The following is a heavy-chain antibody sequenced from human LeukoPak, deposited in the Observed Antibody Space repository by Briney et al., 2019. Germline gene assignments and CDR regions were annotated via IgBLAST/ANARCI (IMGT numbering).Heavy chain of an antibody. V-gene: IGHV3-9*03. CDR2: IGWNSGSI. CDR3: ARYVWGSYHFDY. D-gene: IGHD3-16*02. J-gene: IGHJ4*02. CDR1: GFTFDDYA. Sequence: PGGSLRLSCAASGFTFDDYAMHWVRQAPGKGLEWVSGIGWNSGSIGYADSVKGRFTISRDNAKNSLYLQMNSLRAEDMALYYCARYVWGSYHFDYWGQGTLVTVSS.